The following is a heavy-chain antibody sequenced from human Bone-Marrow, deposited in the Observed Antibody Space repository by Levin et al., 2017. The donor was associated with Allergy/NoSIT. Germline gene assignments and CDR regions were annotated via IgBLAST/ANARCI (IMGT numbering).Heavy chain of an antibody. CDR1: GINFGVYS. J-gene: IGHJ3*02. CDR2: ISSNSDTI. V-gene: IGHV3-48*01. CDR3: ARDLGYYGSANEAFDI. Sequence: ASVKVSCAASGINFGVYSMNWVRQAPGKGLEWISYISSNSDTIYYADSVRGRFTISRDNAKNSLILRMNGLRAEDTALYYCARDLGYYGSANEAFDIWGQGTMVTVSS. D-gene: IGHD3-10*01.